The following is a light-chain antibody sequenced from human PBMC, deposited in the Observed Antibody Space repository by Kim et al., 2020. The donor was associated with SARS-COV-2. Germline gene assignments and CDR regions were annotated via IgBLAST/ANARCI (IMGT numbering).Light chain of an antibody. CDR2: ANT. Sequence: QRATSSCSTATTNIATHFVSWNQQLPRTTPKLLIYANTQRPSGVPDRSSGYKSGTSASLAISGLRPEDEADYYCAAWDDNLSARLFGGGTQLTVL. CDR1: TTNIATHF. J-gene: IGLJ2*01. CDR3: AAWDDNLSARL. V-gene: IGLV1-47*02.